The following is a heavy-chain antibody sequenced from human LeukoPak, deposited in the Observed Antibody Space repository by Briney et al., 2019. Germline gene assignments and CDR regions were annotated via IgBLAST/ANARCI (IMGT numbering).Heavy chain of an antibody. CDR1: GYTFTGYY. V-gene: IGHV1-2*02. D-gene: IGHD6-13*01. CDR3: ARDASGPAAPYNWFDP. CDR2: INPNSGGT. Sequence: GASVKVSCKASGYTFTGYYMHWVRQAPGQGLEWMGWINPNSGGTNFAQKFQGRVTMTRDTSISTAYMELSSLTSDDTAVYYCARDASGPAAPYNWFDPWGQGTLVTVSS. J-gene: IGHJ5*02.